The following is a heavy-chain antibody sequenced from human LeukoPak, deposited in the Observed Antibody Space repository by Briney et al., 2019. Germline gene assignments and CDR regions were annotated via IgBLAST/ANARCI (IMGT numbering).Heavy chain of an antibody. CDR3: ARGGGELRH. CDR2: ISYSGST. D-gene: IGHD3-10*01. Sequence: SETLSLTWIVSGXSISGFYGTWIRQPPGKGLEWIGYISYSGSTNHNPSLKSRVTISVDMSKNQFSLKLTSVTAADTAVYYCARGGGELRHWGQGTLVTVSS. CDR1: GXSISGFY. V-gene: IGHV4-59*01. J-gene: IGHJ4*02.